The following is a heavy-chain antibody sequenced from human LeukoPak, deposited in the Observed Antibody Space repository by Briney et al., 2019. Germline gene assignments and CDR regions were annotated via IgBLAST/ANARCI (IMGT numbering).Heavy chain of an antibody. CDR2: MNPNSGNT. Sequence: ASVKVSCKASGYTFTSHDINWVRQATGQGLEWMGWMNPNSGNTGYAQKFQGRVTITRNTSISTAYMELSSLRSEDTAVYYCARESLDFWSGYPSYMDVWGKGTTVTVSS. CDR1: GYTFTSHD. V-gene: IGHV1-8*03. J-gene: IGHJ6*03. CDR3: ARESLDFWSGYPSYMDV. D-gene: IGHD3-3*01.